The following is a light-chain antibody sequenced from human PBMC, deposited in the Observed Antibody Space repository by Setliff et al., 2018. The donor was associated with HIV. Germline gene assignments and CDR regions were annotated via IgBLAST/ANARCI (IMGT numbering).Light chain of an antibody. CDR2: DVS. CDR1: SSDIGNYNF. V-gene: IGLV2-8*01. CDR3: SSYAGSDIYV. J-gene: IGLJ1*01. Sequence: QSVLTKPPSASGSPGQSVTISCTGTSSDIGNYNFVSWYQQHPGKAPKLMIFDVSKRPSGVPDRFSGSKSGNTASLTVSGLQADDEADYYCSSYAGSDIYVFGTGTKV.